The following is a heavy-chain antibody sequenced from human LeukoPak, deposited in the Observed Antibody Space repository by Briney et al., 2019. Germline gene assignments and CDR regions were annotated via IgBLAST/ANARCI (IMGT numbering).Heavy chain of an antibody. V-gene: IGHV3-33*01. CDR2: IWYDGSNK. D-gene: IGHD4-17*01. CDR1: GFTFSSYG. CDR3: ARVPLYGDYGLGDV. Sequence: GGSLRLSCAASGFTFSSYGMHWVRQAPGKGLEWVAVIWYDGSNKYYADSVKGRFTISRDNSKNTLYLRMNSLRAEDTAVYYCARVPLYGDYGLGDVWGQGTTVTVSS. J-gene: IGHJ6*02.